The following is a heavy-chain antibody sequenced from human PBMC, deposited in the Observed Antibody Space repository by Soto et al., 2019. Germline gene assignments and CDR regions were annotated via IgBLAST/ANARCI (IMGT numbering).Heavy chain of an antibody. CDR3: ARDHDYYGSGSYYTNWFDP. D-gene: IGHD3-10*01. CDR2: INAGNGNT. J-gene: IGHJ5*02. V-gene: IGHV1-3*01. CDR1: GYTFTSYA. Sequence: GASVKVSCKASGYTFTSYAMHWVRQAPGQRLEWMGWINAGNGNTKYSQKFQGRVTITRDTSASTAYMELSSLRSEDTAVYYCARDHDYYGSGSYYTNWFDPWGQGTLVTVSS.